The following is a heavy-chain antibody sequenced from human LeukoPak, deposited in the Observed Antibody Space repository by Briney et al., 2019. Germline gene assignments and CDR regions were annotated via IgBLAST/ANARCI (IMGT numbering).Heavy chain of an antibody. CDR2: FDPDTVET. J-gene: IGHJ4*02. CDR3: ATVRYYDTPGDSDYFDY. Sequence: ASVKVSCRVSGYTLTALSMHWVRRAPGKGLEWMGGFDPDTVETIYAQKFQGRVTMTEDTSTDTAYMDLSSLRSEDTAVYYCATVRYYDTPGDSDYFDYWGQGTLVTVSS. CDR1: GYTLTALS. V-gene: IGHV1-24*01. D-gene: IGHD3-22*01.